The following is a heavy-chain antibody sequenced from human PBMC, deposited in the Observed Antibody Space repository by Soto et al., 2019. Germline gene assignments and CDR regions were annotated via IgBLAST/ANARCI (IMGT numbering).Heavy chain of an antibody. CDR1: GYTFTSYG. D-gene: IGHD3-9*01. CDR3: ARDHGDYDILTGSYNWFDP. V-gene: IGHV1-18*04. J-gene: IGHJ5*02. CDR2: ISAYNGNT. Sequence: ASVKVSCKASGYTFTSYGISWVRQAPGQGLEWMGWISAYNGNTNYAQKLQGRVTMTTDTSTSTAYMELRSLGSDDTDVYYCARDHGDYDILTGSYNWFDPWGQGTLVTVSS.